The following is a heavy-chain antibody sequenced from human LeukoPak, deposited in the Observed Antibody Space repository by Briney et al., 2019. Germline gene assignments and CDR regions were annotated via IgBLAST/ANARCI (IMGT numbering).Heavy chain of an antibody. V-gene: IGHV3-73*01. CDR1: GLTFSGSG. CDR2: IGRQGDSDAT. D-gene: IGHD3-9*01. J-gene: IGHJ4*02. Sequence: GGSLRLSCAASGLTFSGSGIHWVRQASGKGLEWLGRIGRQGDSDATRYAASLKGKFSISRVDSRNTAYLQMNSLKTEDTAVYYCAGYYNFLTGLNYWGQGTLVTVSS. CDR3: AGYYNFLTGLNY.